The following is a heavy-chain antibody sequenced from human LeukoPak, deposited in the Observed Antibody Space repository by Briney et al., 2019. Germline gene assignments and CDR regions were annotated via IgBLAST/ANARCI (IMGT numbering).Heavy chain of an antibody. Sequence: PSETLALTCSVSGGSISSTSYYWAWIRQSPGKGLEWIGSMYYRGTTYQNSSLKSRVTLSIDTSNNQFSLKLTSVTAAATAVYCAVSECSGSVVAGSQPDLWGQGLLVTVSS. CDR1: GGSISSTSYY. CDR2: MYYRGTT. J-gene: IGHJ4*02. CDR3: VSECSGSVVAGSQPDL. D-gene: IGHD3-10*02. V-gene: IGHV4-39*01.